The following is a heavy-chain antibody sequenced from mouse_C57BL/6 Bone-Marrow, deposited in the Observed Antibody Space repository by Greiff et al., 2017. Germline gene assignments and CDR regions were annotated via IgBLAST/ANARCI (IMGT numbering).Heavy chain of an antibody. D-gene: IGHD2-5*01. Sequence: QVQLQQPGAELVKPGASVTMSCKASGYTFTSYWITWVKQRPGQGLEWIGDIYPGSGSTNYNEKFKNKAALTVGTSSSTAYMQLSSLTSEDTAVYYCARPYYSNYSYFDVWGTGTTVTVSS. CDR3: ARPYYSNYSYFDV. V-gene: IGHV1-55*01. CDR1: GYTFTSYW. J-gene: IGHJ1*03. CDR2: IYPGSGST.